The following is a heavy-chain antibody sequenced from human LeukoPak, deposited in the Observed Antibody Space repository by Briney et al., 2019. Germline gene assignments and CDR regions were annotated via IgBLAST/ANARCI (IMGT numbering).Heavy chain of an antibody. J-gene: IGHJ6*03. Sequence: SETLSLTCAVYGGSFSGYYWSWIRQPPGKGLEWIGEINHSGSTNYNPSLKSRVTISVDTSKNQFSLKLSSVTAADTAVYYCARGGSGYTITCYYYYYMDVWGKGTTVTVSS. V-gene: IGHV4-34*01. D-gene: IGHD5-12*01. CDR2: INHSGST. CDR3: ARGGSGYTITCYYYYYMDV. CDR1: GGSFSGYY.